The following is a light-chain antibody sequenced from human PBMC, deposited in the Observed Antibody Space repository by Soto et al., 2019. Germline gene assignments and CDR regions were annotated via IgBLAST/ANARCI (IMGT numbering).Light chain of an antibody. CDR1: QSVLHTSDTKNY. V-gene: IGKV4-1*01. CDR3: QQDYNTLT. Sequence: IVMTQSPDSLAVSLGERATISCKSSQSVLHTSDTKNYLAWYQQKPGQPPKVLIYWASTRHSGVPDRFSGSGSGADFTLTISSLQAEDVAVYFCQQDYNTLTCGGGTKVEI. J-gene: IGKJ4*01. CDR2: WAS.